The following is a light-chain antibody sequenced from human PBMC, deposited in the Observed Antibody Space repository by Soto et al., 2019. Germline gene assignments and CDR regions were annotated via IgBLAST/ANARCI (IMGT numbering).Light chain of an antibody. CDR3: QQYDNYPLT. J-gene: IGKJ4*01. CDR1: QSIRSW. Sequence: DTQMTQSPSTLSASVGDRVTITCRASQSIRSWLAWYQQKPGKAPKLLIYKASTLHSGVPSRFSGRGSGTDFTLTISSLQPDHFATYYCQQYDNYPLTFGGGTKVGIK. CDR2: KAS. V-gene: IGKV1-5*03.